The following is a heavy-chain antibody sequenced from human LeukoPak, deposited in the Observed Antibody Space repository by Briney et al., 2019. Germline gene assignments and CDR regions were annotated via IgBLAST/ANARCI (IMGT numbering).Heavy chain of an antibody. Sequence: ASVKVSCKASGYTFTGYYMHWVRQAPGQGLEWMGIINPSGGSTSYAQKFQGGVTMTRDTSTSTVYMELSSLRSEDTAVYYCARGRIQLWSLDYWGQGTLVTVSS. CDR1: GYTFTGYY. V-gene: IGHV1-46*01. CDR3: ARGRIQLWSLDY. CDR2: INPSGGST. J-gene: IGHJ4*02. D-gene: IGHD5-18*01.